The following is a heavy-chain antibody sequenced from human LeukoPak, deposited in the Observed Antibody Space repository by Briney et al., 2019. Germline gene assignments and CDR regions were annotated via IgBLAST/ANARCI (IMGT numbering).Heavy chain of an antibody. V-gene: IGHV4-4*07. J-gene: IGHJ4*02. CDR1: GGSISSYY. Sequence: SETLTLTCTVSGGSISSYYWSWIRQPAGKGLEWIGRIYTSGSTNYNPSLKGRVTMSVDTSKNQFSLKLSSVTAADTAVYYCARGTHLGYCSSTSCFTYDYWGQGTLVTVSS. CDR2: IYTSGST. CDR3: ARGTHLGYCSSTSCFTYDY. D-gene: IGHD2-2*01.